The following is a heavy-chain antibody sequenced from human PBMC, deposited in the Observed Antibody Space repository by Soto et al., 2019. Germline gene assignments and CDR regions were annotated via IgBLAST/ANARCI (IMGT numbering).Heavy chain of an antibody. CDR3: ARVPYSSGWYILDY. Sequence: QVQLQESGPGLVKPSETLSLTCTVSGGSVSSGSYYWSWIRQPPGKGLEWIGYIYYSGSTNYNPSLKSRVPISVPTSKNQFSLKLSSVTAADTAVYYCARVPYSSGWYILDYWGQGTLVTVSS. CDR1: GGSVSSGSYY. CDR2: IYYSGST. D-gene: IGHD6-19*01. V-gene: IGHV4-61*01. J-gene: IGHJ4*02.